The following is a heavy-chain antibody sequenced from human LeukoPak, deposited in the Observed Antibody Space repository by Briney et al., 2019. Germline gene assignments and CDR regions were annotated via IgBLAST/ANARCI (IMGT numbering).Heavy chain of an antibody. CDR3: VKSYYYDSSGYYGGFDY. D-gene: IGHD3-22*01. Sequence: GGSLRLSCAASGFTFGSYGVNAMSWVRQAPGRGMEWVSGISGSGGSTYYANSVKGRFTISRDNSKNTLYLQMKSLRAEDTAVYYCVKSYYYDSSGYYGGFDYWGQGTLVTVSS. V-gene: IGHV3-23*01. CDR2: ISGSGGST. J-gene: IGHJ4*02. CDR1: GFTFGSYGVNA.